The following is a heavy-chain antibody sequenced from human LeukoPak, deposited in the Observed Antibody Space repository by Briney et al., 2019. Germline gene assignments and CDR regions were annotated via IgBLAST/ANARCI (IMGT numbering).Heavy chain of an antibody. CDR3: TRYRGYFDY. V-gene: IGHV3-49*04. CDR2: IRSNAYGGTT. Sequence: PGGSLRLPCTASRFTFGDYAMNWVRQAPGKGLEWVGFIRSNAYGGTTEYAASVKGRFTISRDDSKSIAYLQMNSLKTEDTAVYYCTRYRGYFDYWGPGTLVTVSS. CDR1: RFTFGDYA. J-gene: IGHJ4*02. D-gene: IGHD3-10*01.